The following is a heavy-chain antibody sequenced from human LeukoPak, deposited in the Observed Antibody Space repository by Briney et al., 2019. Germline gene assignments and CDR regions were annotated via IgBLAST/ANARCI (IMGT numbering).Heavy chain of an antibody. CDR3: ARDGLAGMFDY. D-gene: IGHD6-19*01. CDR1: GFTFSSYA. V-gene: IGHV3-66*01. CDR2: IYSGGST. Sequence: PGGSLRLSCAASGFTFSSYAMSWVRQAPGKGLEWVSVIYSGGSTYYADSVKGRFTISRDNSKNTLYLQMNSLRAEDTAVYYCARDGLAGMFDYWGQGTLVTVSS. J-gene: IGHJ4*02.